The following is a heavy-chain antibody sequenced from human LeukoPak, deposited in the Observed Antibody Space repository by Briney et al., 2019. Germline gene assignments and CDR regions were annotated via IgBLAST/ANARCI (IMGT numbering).Heavy chain of an antibody. Sequence: ASVKVSCKASGYTFTSYYMHWVRQAPGQGLEWMGIINPSGGSTSYAQKFQGRVSMTADTSTSTAYMEVRSLRSDDTAVYYCARSGRGTYYYFDLWGQGTLVTVSS. V-gene: IGHV1-46*01. D-gene: IGHD1-26*01. J-gene: IGHJ4*02. CDR2: INPSGGST. CDR1: GYTFTSYY. CDR3: ARSGRGTYYYFDL.